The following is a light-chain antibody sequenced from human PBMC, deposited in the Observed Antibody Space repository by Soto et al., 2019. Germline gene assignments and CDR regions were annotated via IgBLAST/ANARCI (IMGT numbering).Light chain of an antibody. CDR2: GAS. J-gene: IGKJ5*01. CDR3: QQYGSSEII. V-gene: IGKV3-20*01. CDR1: QTVSSY. Sequence: EIVLRQSPATLSLSPGERATLSCKASQTVSSYLLWYQQKPGQAPRLLIYGASTRATDIPARFSGSGSGTDFTLTISRLEPEDFAVFYCQQYGSSEIIFGQGTRLEIK.